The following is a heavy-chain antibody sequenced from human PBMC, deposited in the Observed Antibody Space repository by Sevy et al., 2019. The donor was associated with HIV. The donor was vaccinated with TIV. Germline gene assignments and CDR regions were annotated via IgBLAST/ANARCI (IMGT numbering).Heavy chain of an antibody. CDR1: GFTFSSYW. Sequence: GGSLRLSCAASGFTFSSYWMHWVRQAPGQGLVWVSRINSDGSSTSYADSVKGRFTISRDNAKNTLYLQMNSLRAEDTAVYYCARVKAVAGTFDYWGQGTLVTVSS. D-gene: IGHD6-19*01. J-gene: IGHJ4*02. CDR2: INSDGSST. CDR3: ARVKAVAGTFDY. V-gene: IGHV3-74*01.